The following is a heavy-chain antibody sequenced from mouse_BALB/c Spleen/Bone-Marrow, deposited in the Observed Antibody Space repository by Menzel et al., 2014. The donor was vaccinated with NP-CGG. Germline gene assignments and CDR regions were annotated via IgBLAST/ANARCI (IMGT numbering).Heavy chain of an antibody. D-gene: IGHD4-1*01. CDR1: GFTFSSYG. CDR2: ISSGGSYT. Sequence: SGGDLVKPGGSLKLSCAASGFTFSSYGMSWVRQTPDKRLEWVATISSGGSYTYYPDSVKGRFTISRDNAKNPLYLQMNSLSSENTAIYYCAGGGSWDVGGSLDVGGAGTXXTVSS. CDR3: AGGGSWDVGGSLDV. V-gene: IGHV5-6*01. J-gene: IGHJ1*01.